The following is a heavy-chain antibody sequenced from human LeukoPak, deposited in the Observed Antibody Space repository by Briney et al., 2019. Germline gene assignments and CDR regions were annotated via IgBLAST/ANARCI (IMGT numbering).Heavy chain of an antibody. CDR2: IYHSGST. V-gene: IGHV4-38-2*02. J-gene: IGHJ5*02. CDR3: ARDLGYSSFNWFDP. Sequence: PSETLSLTCTVSGYSISSGYYWGWIRQPPGKGLEWIGSIYHSGSTYYNPSLKSRVTISVDTSKNQFSLKLSSVTAADTAVYYCARDLGYSSFNWFDPWGQGTLVTVSS. CDR1: GYSISSGYY. D-gene: IGHD5-18*01.